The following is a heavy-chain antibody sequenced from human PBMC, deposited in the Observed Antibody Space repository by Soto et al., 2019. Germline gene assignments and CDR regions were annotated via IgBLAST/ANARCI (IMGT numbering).Heavy chain of an antibody. D-gene: IGHD2-21*02. CDR2: SYYSGST. Sequence: SETLSLTRTVSCGSISSYYWSWLRQPPGKGLEWIGYSYYSGSTNYNPSLKSRVTISVDTSKNQFSLKLSSVTAADTAVYYCATSIVVVTAIPGAFDIWGQGTMVTVS. V-gene: IGHV4-59*01. J-gene: IGHJ3*02. CDR1: CGSISSYY. CDR3: ATSIVVVTAIPGAFDI.